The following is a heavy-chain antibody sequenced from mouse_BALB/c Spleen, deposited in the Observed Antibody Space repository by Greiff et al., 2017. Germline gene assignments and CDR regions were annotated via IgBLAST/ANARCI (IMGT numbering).Heavy chain of an antibody. V-gene: IGHV1-80*01. CDR3: ARNYGLYYAMDY. Sequence: QVQLQQSGAELVRPGSSVKISCKASGYAFSSYWMNWVKQRPGQGLEWIGQIYPGDGDTNYNGKFKGKATLTADKSSSTAYMQLSSLTSEDSAVYFCARNYGLYYAMDYWGQGTSVTVSS. CDR2: IYPGDGDT. CDR1: GYAFSSYW. J-gene: IGHJ4*01. D-gene: IGHD1-2*01.